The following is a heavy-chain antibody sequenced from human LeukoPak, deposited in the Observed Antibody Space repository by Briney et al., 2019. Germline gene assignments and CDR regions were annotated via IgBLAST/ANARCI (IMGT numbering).Heavy chain of an antibody. CDR1: GFNFGSYV. D-gene: IGHD3-22*01. V-gene: IGHV3-23*01. J-gene: IGHJ4*02. CDR3: ANSGNMYYYDSSGYPPFDY. CDR2: ISGSGHST. Sequence: GGSLRLSCVGTGFNFGSYVMSWVRQAPGKGLEWVSVISGSGHSTYYAESVKGRFTISRDNSKNTLYLQINSLRAEDTAVYYCANSGNMYYYDSSGYPPFDYWGQGTLVTVSS.